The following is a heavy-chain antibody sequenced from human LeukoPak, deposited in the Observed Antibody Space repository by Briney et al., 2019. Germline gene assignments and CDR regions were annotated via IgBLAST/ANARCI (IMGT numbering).Heavy chain of an antibody. CDR2: ISATGGGT. V-gene: IGHV3-23*01. CDR1: GFTLSSFP. CDR3: AKVNAGDSSGQFDY. D-gene: IGHD6-19*01. J-gene: IGHJ4*02. Sequence: GGSLSLSCAASGFTLSSFPMTWVRQAPGKGLAWVSLISATGGGTFYTPSLSGRFTIARDNSKDTLYLRMRSLRPEDAAVYYGAKVNAGDSSGQFDYWGRGTLVTVSS.